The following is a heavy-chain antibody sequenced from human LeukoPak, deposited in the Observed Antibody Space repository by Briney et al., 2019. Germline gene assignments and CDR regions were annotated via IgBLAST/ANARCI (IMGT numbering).Heavy chain of an antibody. J-gene: IGHJ4*02. Sequence: ASETLSLTCAVYGGSFSGYYWSWIRQPPGKGLEWIGEINHSGSTNYNPSLKSRVTISVDTSKNQFSLKLSSVTAADTAVYYCARDGPSDSSSWYRRFDYWGQGTLVTVSS. CDR3: ARDGPSDSSSWYRRFDY. V-gene: IGHV4-34*01. CDR2: INHSGST. CDR1: GGSFSGYY. D-gene: IGHD6-13*01.